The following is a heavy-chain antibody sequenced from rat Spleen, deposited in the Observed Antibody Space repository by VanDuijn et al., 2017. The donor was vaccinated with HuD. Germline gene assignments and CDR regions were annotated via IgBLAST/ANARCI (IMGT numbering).Heavy chain of an antibody. CDR1: GFTFNNYW. V-gene: IGHV5-31*01. D-gene: IGHD1-9*01. CDR2: ITNTGGST. J-gene: IGHJ2*01. CDR3: TRDHTYYGYNSYFDY. Sequence: EVQLVESGGGLVQPGRSLKLSCVASGFTFNNYWMTWIRQAPGKGLEWVASITNTGGSTYYPDSVKGRFTISRDNAKSTLYLQMNSLRSEDTATYYCTRDHTYYGYNSYFDYWGQGVMVTVSS.